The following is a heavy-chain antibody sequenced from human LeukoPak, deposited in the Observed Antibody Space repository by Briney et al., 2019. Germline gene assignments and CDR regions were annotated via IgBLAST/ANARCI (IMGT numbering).Heavy chain of an antibody. CDR2: IKEDGTRD. Sequence: GGSLRLSCAASGFSFNTYWMSWIRQAPGKGLEWVANIKEDGTRDYYVESMKGRFTISKDNAKNSLYLQVNSLRAEDTAVYYCARDTKAGYFDLWGQGTLVTVSS. CDR1: GFSFNTYW. CDR3: ARDTKAGYFDL. J-gene: IGHJ4*02. V-gene: IGHV3-7*01.